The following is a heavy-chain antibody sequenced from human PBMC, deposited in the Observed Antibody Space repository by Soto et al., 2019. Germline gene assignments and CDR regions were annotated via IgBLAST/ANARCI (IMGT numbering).Heavy chain of an antibody. CDR3: ARSPTFNYDWFAP. CDR1: GFTFSSYG. Sequence: QVQLVESGGGVVQPGMSLRLSCAASGFTFSSYGMHWVRQSPGQELEWVAVIWYDGSNKYYADSVKGRVTISRDNSKNTLYLQMNSLRAEDTAVYYCARSPTFNYDWFAPWGQGTLVPVSS. V-gene: IGHV3-33*01. J-gene: IGHJ5*02. CDR2: IWYDGSNK. D-gene: IGHD4-4*01.